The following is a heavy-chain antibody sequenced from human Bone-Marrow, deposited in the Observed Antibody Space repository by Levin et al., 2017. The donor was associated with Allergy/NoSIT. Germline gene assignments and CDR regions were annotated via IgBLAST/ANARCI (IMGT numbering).Heavy chain of an antibody. CDR3: AKGTTVYFYYNGMDA. V-gene: IGHV3-23*01. CDR2: MSGTTGSH. CDR1: GFTFDDFA. J-gene: IGHJ6*02. D-gene: IGHD2/OR15-2a*01. Sequence: GGSLRLSCAASGFTFDDFAMHWVRQAPEKGLEWVSAMSGTTGSHYYADSVKGRFTISRDSSKNTLFLQMDSLRVEDTATYYCAKGTTVYFYYNGMDAWGQGTTVTVFS.